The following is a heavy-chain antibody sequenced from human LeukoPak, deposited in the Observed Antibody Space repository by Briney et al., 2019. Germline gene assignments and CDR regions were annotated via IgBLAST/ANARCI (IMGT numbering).Heavy chain of an antibody. V-gene: IGHV1-2*02. Sequence: ASVKVSCKASGYTFTGYYMHWVRQAPGQGLEWMGLINPNSGGTNYAQKFQGRVTMTRDTSTSTAYMELSRLRSDDTAVYYCARVRRGVAGTGGRFDPWGQGTLVTVSS. CDR1: GYTFTGYY. J-gene: IGHJ5*02. CDR3: ARVRRGVAGTGGRFDP. D-gene: IGHD6-19*01. CDR2: INPNSGGT.